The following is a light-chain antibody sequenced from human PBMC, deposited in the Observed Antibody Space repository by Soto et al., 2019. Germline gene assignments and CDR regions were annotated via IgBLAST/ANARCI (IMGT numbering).Light chain of an antibody. V-gene: IGKV3-15*01. CDR2: GAS. Sequence: EILMTQSPATLSVSPGERATLSCRASQSVRSSLAWYQQQPGQAPRLLIYGASTRATGVPARFSGSGSGTEFALTISSLQSEDFAVYYCQQCYNWPLTFGGGTKVEIK. CDR1: QSVRSS. CDR3: QQCYNWPLT. J-gene: IGKJ4*01.